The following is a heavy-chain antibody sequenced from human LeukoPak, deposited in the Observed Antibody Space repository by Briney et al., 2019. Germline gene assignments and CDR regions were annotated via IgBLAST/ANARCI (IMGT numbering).Heavy chain of an antibody. V-gene: IGHV3-23*01. Sequence: GGSLRLSCAVSGITLSNYGMSWVRQAPAKGLEWVAGISGSGGRTNYADSVKGRFTISRDNPKNTLYLQMNSLRAEDTAVYFCAKRGVVIRVILVGFHKEAYYFDSWGQGALVTVSS. CDR1: GITLSNYG. CDR3: AKRGVVIRVILVGFHKEAYYFDS. D-gene: IGHD3-22*01. J-gene: IGHJ4*02. CDR2: ISGSGGRT.